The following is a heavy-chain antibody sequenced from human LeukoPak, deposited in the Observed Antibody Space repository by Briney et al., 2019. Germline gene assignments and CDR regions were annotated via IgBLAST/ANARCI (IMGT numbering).Heavy chain of an antibody. CDR3: ARHPKVLRYFDWLRPPFDY. CDR1: GGSFSGYY. CDR2: INHSGST. J-gene: IGHJ4*02. Sequence: SETLSLTCAVYGGSFSGYYWSWIRQPPGKGLEWIGEINHSGSTNYNPSLKGRVTISVDTSKNQFSLKLSSVTAADTAVYYCARHPKVLRYFDWLRPPFDYWGQGTLVTVSS. V-gene: IGHV4-34*01. D-gene: IGHD3-9*01.